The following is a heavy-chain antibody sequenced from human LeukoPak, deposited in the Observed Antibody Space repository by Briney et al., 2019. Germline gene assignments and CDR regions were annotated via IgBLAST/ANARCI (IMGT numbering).Heavy chain of an antibody. J-gene: IGHJ4*02. CDR2: IYPGDSDT. V-gene: IGHV5-51*01. CDR1: GYSFTSYW. D-gene: IGHD3-10*01. CDR3: ARLAEYGSGSYFFDY. Sequence: GESLNISCKGSGYSFTSYWIGWVRQMPGKGLEWMGIIYPGDSDTRYSPSFQGQVTISADKSISTAYLQWSSLKASDTAMYYCARLAEYGSGSYFFDYWGQGTLVTVSS.